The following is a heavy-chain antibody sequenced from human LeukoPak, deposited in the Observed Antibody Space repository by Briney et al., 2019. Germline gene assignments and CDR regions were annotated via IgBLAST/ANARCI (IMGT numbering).Heavy chain of an antibody. CDR1: GYTFTSYG. CDR3: AREYCSSTSCYSDY. Sequence: ASVKVSCKASGYTFTSYGISWVRRAPGQGLEWMGWISAYNGNTNYAQKLQGRVTMTTDTSTSTAYMELRSLRSDDTAVYYCAREYCSSTSCYSDYWGQGTLVTVSS. V-gene: IGHV1-18*01. D-gene: IGHD2-2*01. CDR2: ISAYNGNT. J-gene: IGHJ4*02.